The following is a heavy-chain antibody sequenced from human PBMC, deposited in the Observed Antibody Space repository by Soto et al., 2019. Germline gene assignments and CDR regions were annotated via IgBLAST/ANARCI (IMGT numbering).Heavy chain of an antibody. Sequence: SETLSLTCTVSGGSISTYYWSWIRQPPGKGLEWLGYIYNNGRTNYNPSLKSRVTMSLDTSRNQFSLELTSVTAADTAVYYCARALNPQGRWYYMDVWGKGTTVTVSS. V-gene: IGHV4-59*01. J-gene: IGHJ6*03. CDR2: IYNNGRT. CDR3: ARALNPQGRWYYMDV. D-gene: IGHD3-10*01. CDR1: GGSISTYY.